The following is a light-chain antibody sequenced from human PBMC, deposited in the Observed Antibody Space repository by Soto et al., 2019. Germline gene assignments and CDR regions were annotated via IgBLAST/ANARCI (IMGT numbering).Light chain of an antibody. CDR3: CAHTERNPHV. V-gene: IGLV2-11*01. CDR2: EVS. CDR1: GNEVGHHNI. J-gene: IGLJ1*01. Sequence: QSALTQPRSVSGAPGQSVTISGTATGNEVGHHNIVSWYQQHPGKVPKLIIYEVSKRSSGVPDRFSGSKSGNTASLVISGLQVDDEADYYFCAHTERNPHVCGTGTKVPVL.